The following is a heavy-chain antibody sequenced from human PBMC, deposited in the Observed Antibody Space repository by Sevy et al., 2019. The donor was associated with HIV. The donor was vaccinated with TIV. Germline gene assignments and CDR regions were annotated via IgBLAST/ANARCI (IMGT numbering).Heavy chain of an antibody. V-gene: IGHV3-21*01. Sequence: GGSLRLSCAVSGFTFSSYTMNWVRQAPGKGLEWVSSISSSSSYIYYADSVKGRFTISRDNPKNSLYLQMNSLRAEDTAVYYCAREEEDYAWGNSRDLTFFDYWGQGTLVTVSS. CDR3: AREEEDYAWGNSRDLTFFDY. CDR2: ISSSSSYI. J-gene: IGHJ4*02. D-gene: IGHD3-16*02. CDR1: GFTFSSYT.